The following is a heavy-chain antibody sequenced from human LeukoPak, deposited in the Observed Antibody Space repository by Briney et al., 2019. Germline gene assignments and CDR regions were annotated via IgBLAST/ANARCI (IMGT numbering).Heavy chain of an antibody. CDR1: GGSFSGYY. J-gene: IGHJ4*02. V-gene: IGHV4-34*01. Sequence: SETLSLTCAVYGGSFSGYYWSWIRQPPGKGLEWIGEINHSGSTNYNPSLKSRVTISVDTSKDQFSLKLSSVTAADTAVYYCARNSHYSDSSGFNYWGQGTLVTVSS. CDR2: INHSGST. CDR3: ARNSHYSDSSGFNY. D-gene: IGHD3-22*01.